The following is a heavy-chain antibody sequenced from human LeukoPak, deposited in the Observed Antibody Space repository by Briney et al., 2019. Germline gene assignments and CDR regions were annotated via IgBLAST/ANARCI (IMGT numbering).Heavy chain of an antibody. CDR3: ARCGPRYISDY. CDR2: IYYSAST. Sequence: GSIXXXXXXWXRXXXXXXXELIVYIYYSASTNYNPSLKSRVTISVNTSKNKYSLTLSSVTAADMAVYYCARCGPRYISDYGGQGTLVTVS. D-gene: IGHD1-1*01. V-gene: IGHV4-59*01. CDR1: GSIXXXX. J-gene: IGHJ4*02.